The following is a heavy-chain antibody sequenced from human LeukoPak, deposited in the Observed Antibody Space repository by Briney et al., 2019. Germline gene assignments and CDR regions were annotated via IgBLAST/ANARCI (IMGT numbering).Heavy chain of an antibody. CDR2: ISYDGSNK. D-gene: IGHD3-3*01. CDR1: GFTFSSYA. CDR3: AREGYYDFWSGYYENWFDP. Sequence: PGGSLRLSCAASGFTFSSYAMHWVRQAPGKGLEWVAVISYDGSNKYYADSVKGRFTISRDNPKNTLYLQMNSLRAEDTAVYYCAREGYYDFWSGYYENWFDPWGQGTLVTVSS. V-gene: IGHV3-30*04. J-gene: IGHJ5*02.